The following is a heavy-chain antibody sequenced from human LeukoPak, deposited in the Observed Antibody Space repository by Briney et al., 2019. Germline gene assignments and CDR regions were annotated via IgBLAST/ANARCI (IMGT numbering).Heavy chain of an antibody. CDR3: AKDVAVAGPYYFDY. V-gene: IGHV3-53*01. Sequence: GGSLRLSCAASGFTVSSNYMSWVRQAPGKGLEWVSVIYSGGSTYADSVKGGFTISRDNSKNTLYLQMNSLRAEDTAVYYCAKDVAVAGPYYFDYWGQGTLVTVSS. CDR1: GFTVSSNY. D-gene: IGHD6-19*01. CDR2: IYSGGST. J-gene: IGHJ4*02.